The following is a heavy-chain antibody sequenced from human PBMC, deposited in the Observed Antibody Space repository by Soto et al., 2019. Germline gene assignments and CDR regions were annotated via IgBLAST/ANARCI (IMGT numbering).Heavy chain of an antibody. CDR1: GDSISTVDYF. J-gene: IGHJ5*01. D-gene: IGHD2-15*01. Sequence: QVHLLESGPGLVKPSQTLSLTCSVSGDSISTVDYFWAWIRQPPGQALEYIGYIYKSTTTYYNPSFESRVAIFLDTSKSQFSLTVTSLTAADTAVYFCARGRYCLTGRCFPNWFDSWGQGTLVTVSS. V-gene: IGHV4-30-4*01. CDR2: IYKSTTT. CDR3: ARGRYCLTGRCFPNWFDS.